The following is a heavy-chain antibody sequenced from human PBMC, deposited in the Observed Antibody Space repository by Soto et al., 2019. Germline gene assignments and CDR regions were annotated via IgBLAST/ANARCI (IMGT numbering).Heavy chain of an antibody. CDR3: ARTDCSSTSCYNYYYGMDV. J-gene: IGHJ6*02. D-gene: IGHD2-2*01. Sequence: ASVKVSCKTSGYSFTKYGLHWVRQAPGQRLEWMGWINPGNGDTKYSQKFQGRVTITRDTSATTAYMELSSLGSEDSAVFYCARTDCSSTSCYNYYYGMDVWGQGTTVTVSS. V-gene: IGHV1-3*01. CDR2: INPGNGDT. CDR1: GYSFTKYG.